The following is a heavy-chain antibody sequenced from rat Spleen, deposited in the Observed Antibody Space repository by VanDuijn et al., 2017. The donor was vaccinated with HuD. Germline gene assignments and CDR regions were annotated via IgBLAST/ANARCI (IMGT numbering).Heavy chain of an antibody. Sequence: QVQLKESGPGLVQPSQTLSLTCTVSGFSLSSYGVIWVRQPPGKGLEWMGVIWGNGNTNYNSVLKSRLSISRDTSKSQVYLKMNSLQTEETATYYCARHGWGYGVMDAWGQGVMVTVSS. CDR3: ARHGWGYGVMDA. D-gene: IGHD4-4*01. V-gene: IGHV2-13*01. J-gene: IGHJ2*01. CDR1: GFSLSSYG. CDR2: IWGNGNT.